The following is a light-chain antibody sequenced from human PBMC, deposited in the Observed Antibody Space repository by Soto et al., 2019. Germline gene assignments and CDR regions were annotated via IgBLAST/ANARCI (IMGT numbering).Light chain of an antibody. CDR1: QNINRF. CDR2: SAS. Sequence: DIQMTQSPSSLSASVGDRVTITCRASQNINRFLNWYQHKPGKSPRLLIYSASNLQTGVPSGFSGSGSGTDFTLTISSLDAEDFATYYCQQTQSFPLTFGGGTKVDTK. CDR3: QQTQSFPLT. V-gene: IGKV1-39*01. J-gene: IGKJ4*01.